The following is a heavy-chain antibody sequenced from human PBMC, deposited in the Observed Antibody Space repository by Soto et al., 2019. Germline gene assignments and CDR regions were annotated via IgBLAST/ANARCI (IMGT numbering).Heavy chain of an antibody. J-gene: IGHJ4*02. V-gene: IGHV4-39*01. CDR2: IYYRGNT. Sequence: LEILSLTCSVSGDSINSDKYYWGWIRQPPGKGLEWIGSIYYRGNTYYNPSLQTRVTISLDKSKSQFSLRLNSVTAADSAVYFCARLEGLATISYYFDFWGQGAQVTVSS. D-gene: IGHD3-9*01. CDR3: ARLEGLATISYYFDF. CDR1: GDSINSDKYY.